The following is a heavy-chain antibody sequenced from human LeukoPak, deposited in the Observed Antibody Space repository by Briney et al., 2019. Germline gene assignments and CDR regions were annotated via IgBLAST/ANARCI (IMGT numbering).Heavy chain of an antibody. D-gene: IGHD3-10*01. Sequence: ASVKVSCKASGGTSSSYAISWVRPAPGQRLEWTAGIIPIFGTANYAQKFQGRVTITTDESTRTAYMELSSLRSEDTAVYYCARGRAMVRGVIAGWFDPWGQGTLVTVSS. CDR3: ARGRAMVRGVIAGWFDP. CDR2: IIPIFGTA. V-gene: IGHV1-69*05. J-gene: IGHJ5*02. CDR1: GGTSSSYA.